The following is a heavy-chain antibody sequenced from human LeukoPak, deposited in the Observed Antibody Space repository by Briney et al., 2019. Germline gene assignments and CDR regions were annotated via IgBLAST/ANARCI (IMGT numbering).Heavy chain of an antibody. V-gene: IGHV4-34*01. Sequence: PSETLSLTCAVYGGSFSGYYWSWIRQPPGKGLEWIGEINHSGSTNYNPSLKSRVTISVDTSKNQFSLKLRSVTAADTAVYYCARARRGYCSSTSCGGANDIWGQGTMVTVSS. D-gene: IGHD2-2*01. CDR2: INHSGST. CDR1: GGSFSGYY. CDR3: ARARRGYCSSTSCGGANDI. J-gene: IGHJ3*02.